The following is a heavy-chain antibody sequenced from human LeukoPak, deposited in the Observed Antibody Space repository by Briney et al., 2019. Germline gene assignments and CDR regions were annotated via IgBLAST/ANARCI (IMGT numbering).Heavy chain of an antibody. CDR3: ARNYYGSGSYSLISFDS. CDR1: GFTVSTNY. V-gene: IGHV3-66*01. CDR2: IYSGGST. D-gene: IGHD3-10*01. Sequence: GGSLRLSCAASGFTVSTNYMSWVRQAPGKGLQWVSVIYSGGSTYYADPVKGRFTISRDNSKNTLYLQMNSLRAEDTAVYYCARNYYGSGSYSLISFDSWGQGTLVTVSS. J-gene: IGHJ4*02.